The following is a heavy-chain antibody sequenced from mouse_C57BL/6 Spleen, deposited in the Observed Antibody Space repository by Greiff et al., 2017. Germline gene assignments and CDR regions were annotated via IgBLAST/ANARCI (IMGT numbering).Heavy chain of an antibody. CDR1: GYTFTDYY. J-gene: IGHJ2*01. CDR2: INPNNGGT. Sequence: VQLQQSGPVLVKPGASVKISCKASGYTFTDYYMNWVKQSHGKSLEWIGDINPNNGGTSYNQKFKGKATLTVDKSSSTAYMELRSLTSEDSAVDYCAKSHDGSEYDYWGQGTTLTVSS. D-gene: IGHD1-1*01. CDR3: AKSHDGSEYDY. V-gene: IGHV1-26*01.